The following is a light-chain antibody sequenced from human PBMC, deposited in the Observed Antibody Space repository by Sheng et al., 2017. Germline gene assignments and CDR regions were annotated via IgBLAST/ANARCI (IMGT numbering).Light chain of an antibody. CDR2: GAS. CDR1: QSVSSN. Sequence: EIVMTQSPATLSVSPGERATLSCRASQSVSSNLAWYQQKPGQAPRFFIYGASTRATGIPARFSGSGSGTEFTLTISSLQSEDFAVYYCQQYNNWPYSFGQGTKLEIK. V-gene: IGKV3-15*01. CDR3: QQYNNWPYS. J-gene: IGKJ2*03.